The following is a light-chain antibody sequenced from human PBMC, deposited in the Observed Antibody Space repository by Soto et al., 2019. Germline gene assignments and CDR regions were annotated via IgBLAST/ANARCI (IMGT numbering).Light chain of an antibody. V-gene: IGKV3-20*01. CDR2: DAS. J-gene: IGKJ5*01. CDR3: QQYGSSST. CDR1: QSPSGY. Sequence: EIVLPQSPATLSLSPGARATLSCRASQSPSGYLAWYQQRPGQAPRLLIYDASSRANGIPARFTGSGSGTDFTLTISRLEPEDFAVYYCQQYGSSSTFGQGTRLEIK.